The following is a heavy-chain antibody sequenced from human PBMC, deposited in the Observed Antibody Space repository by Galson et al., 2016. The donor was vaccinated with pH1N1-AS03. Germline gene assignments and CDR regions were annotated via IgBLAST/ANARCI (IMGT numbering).Heavy chain of an antibody. CDR1: GGSISSYY. D-gene: IGHD6-19*01. CDR2: IYYSGST. J-gene: IGHJ4*02. V-gene: IGHV4-59*08. CDR3: AGRGGSGAPLFDY. Sequence: TLSLTCTVSGGSISSYYWSWIRQPPGKGLEWIGYIYYSGSTNYNPSLKSRVTMSVDTSKNQLSLKLTSVTAADTAVYYCAGRGGSGAPLFDYWGQGTLVTVSS.